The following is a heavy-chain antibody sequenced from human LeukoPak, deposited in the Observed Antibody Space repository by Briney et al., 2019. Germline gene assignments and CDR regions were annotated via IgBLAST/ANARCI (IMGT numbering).Heavy chain of an antibody. D-gene: IGHD3-22*01. CDR2: ISSRGST. V-gene: IGHV4-59*01. CDR1: GGSISNYH. CDR3: ARGTMMVGP. Sequence: PSEPLSLPCTVSGGSISNYHWRWLRQPPEKGLVWIGFISSRGSTTYTPSLKSPATISVDTSKNQFSLKLSSVTAADTAVYYSARGTMMVGPWGQGTLVTVSS. J-gene: IGHJ5*02.